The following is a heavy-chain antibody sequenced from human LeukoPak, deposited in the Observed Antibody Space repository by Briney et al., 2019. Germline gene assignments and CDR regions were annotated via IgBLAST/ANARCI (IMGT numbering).Heavy chain of an antibody. Sequence: SVKVSCKASGGTFSSYAISWVRQAPGQGLEWMGGIIPIFGTANYAQKFQGRVTITADESTSTAYMELSSLRSEDTAVYYCATSFDSSGYLTPIPYNWFDPWGQGTLVTVSS. J-gene: IGHJ5*02. D-gene: IGHD3-22*01. CDR3: ATSFDSSGYLTPIPYNWFDP. V-gene: IGHV1-69*01. CDR1: GGTFSSYA. CDR2: IIPIFGTA.